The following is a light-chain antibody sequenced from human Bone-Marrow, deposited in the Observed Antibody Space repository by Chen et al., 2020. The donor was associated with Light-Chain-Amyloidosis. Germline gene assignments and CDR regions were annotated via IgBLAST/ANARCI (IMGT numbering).Light chain of an antibody. Sequence: SYVLTQPSSVSVAPGQTATIACGGNNIGSTSVYWYQQTPGQAPLLVVYADSDRPLGIPERLSGSNSGNTATLTISRVEAGDEADYYCQVWDRSSDRPVFGGGTKLTVL. CDR3: QVWDRSSDRPV. CDR2: ADS. J-gene: IGLJ3*02. V-gene: IGLV3-21*02. CDR1: NIGSTS.